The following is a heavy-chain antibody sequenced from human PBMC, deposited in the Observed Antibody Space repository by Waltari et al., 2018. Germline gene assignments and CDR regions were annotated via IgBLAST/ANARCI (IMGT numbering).Heavy chain of an antibody. CDR2: IYSGGST. Sequence: EVQLVESGGGLVQPGGSLRLSCAASGFTVSSNYMSWVRQPPGKGLEWVSVIYSGGSTYYADSVKGRFTISRDNSKNTLYLQMNSLRAEDTAVYYCARVGVTVVVPAAPQGVDYWGQGTLVTVSS. J-gene: IGHJ4*02. D-gene: IGHD2-2*01. CDR1: GFTVSSNY. CDR3: ARVGVTVVVPAAPQGVDY. V-gene: IGHV3-66*02.